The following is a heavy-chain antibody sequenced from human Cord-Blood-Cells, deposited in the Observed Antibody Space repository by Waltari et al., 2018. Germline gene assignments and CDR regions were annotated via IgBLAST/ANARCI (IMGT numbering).Heavy chain of an antibody. J-gene: IGHJ6*02. CDR3: ARAGYSSRHYGMDV. D-gene: IGHD6-13*01. CDR1: GGSFSGYY. Sequence: QVQLQQWGAGLLKPSETLSITCAVYGGSFSGYYWSWIRQPPGKGLEWIGEINHSGSTHYNPSLKSRVTISVDTSKNQFSLKLSSVTAADTAVYYCARAGYSSRHYGMDVWGQGTTVTVSS. V-gene: IGHV4-34*01. CDR2: INHSGST.